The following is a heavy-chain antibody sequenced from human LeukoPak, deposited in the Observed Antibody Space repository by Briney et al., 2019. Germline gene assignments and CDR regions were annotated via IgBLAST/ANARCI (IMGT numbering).Heavy chain of an antibody. V-gene: IGHV4-61*02. J-gene: IGHJ3*02. CDR1: GGSISSGSYY. Sequence: SETLSLTCTVSGGSISSGSYYWTWIRQPAGKGLEWIGRMYTSGSTNYNPSLKSRVTISVDTSKNQFSLKLSSVTAADTAVYYCARDRTPPEYYDILTGYYAHDAFDIWGQGTMVTVSS. D-gene: IGHD3-9*01. CDR2: MYTSGST. CDR3: ARDRTPPEYYDILTGYYAHDAFDI.